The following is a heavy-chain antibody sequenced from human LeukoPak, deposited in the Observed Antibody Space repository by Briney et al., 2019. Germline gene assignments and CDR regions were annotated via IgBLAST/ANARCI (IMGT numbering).Heavy chain of an antibody. J-gene: IGHJ4*02. CDR1: GGTFSSYA. CDR2: IIPIFGTA. Sequence: GSSVKVSCKASGGTFSSYAISWVRQAPGQGLEWMGGIIPIFGTANYAQKFQGRVTITTDESTSTAYMELSSLRSEDTAVYYCARDLAMTTVTTGVGFDYWGQGTLDTVSS. V-gene: IGHV1-69*05. D-gene: IGHD4-17*01. CDR3: ARDLAMTTVTTGVGFDY.